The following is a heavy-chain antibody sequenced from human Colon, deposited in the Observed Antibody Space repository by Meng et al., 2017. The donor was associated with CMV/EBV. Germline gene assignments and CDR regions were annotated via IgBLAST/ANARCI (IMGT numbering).Heavy chain of an antibody. Sequence: GQLNQGGAGLLKASETLSLTCALYGGSFSPYYWSWIRQSPGKGLEWIAEIDHTGSTNYNPSLKSRVTISIDTSNSHFSLNLTSVTAADTAVYFCAKIPLGYSLSPLVGLDPWGQGTLVTVSS. V-gene: IGHV4-34*01. CDR2: IDHTGST. J-gene: IGHJ5*02. D-gene: IGHD5-18*01. CDR1: GGSFSPYY. CDR3: AKIPLGYSLSPLVGLDP.